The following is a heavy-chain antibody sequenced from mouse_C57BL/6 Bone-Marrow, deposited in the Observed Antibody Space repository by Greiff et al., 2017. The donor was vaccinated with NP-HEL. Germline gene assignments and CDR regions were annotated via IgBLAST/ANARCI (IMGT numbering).Heavy chain of an antibody. CDR1: GIDFSRYW. V-gene: IGHV4-1*01. J-gene: IGHJ4*01. D-gene: IGHD1-1*01. CDR3: ARHWTTVVPYAMDY. Sequence: EVKLMESGGGLVQPGGSLKLSCAASGIDFSRYWMSWVRRAPGKGLEWIGEINPDSSTINYAPSLKDKFIISRDNAKNTLYLQMSKVRSEDTALYYCARHWTTVVPYAMDYWGQGTSVTVSS. CDR2: INPDSSTI.